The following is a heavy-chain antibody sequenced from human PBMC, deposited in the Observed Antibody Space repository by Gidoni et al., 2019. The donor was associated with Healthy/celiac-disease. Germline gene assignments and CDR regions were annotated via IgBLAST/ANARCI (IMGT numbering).Heavy chain of an antibody. CDR1: GFTFTSSA. CDR3: AAVELAGTDAFDI. D-gene: IGHD6-19*01. CDR2: IVVGSGNT. V-gene: IGHV1-58*01. Sequence: QMQLVQSGPEVKQPGTSVQVSCKASGFTFTSSAVPWVRQARGQRLEWIGWIVVGSGNTNYAQKFQERVTITRDMSTSTAYMELSSLRSEDTAVYYCAAVELAGTDAFDIWGQGTMVTVSS. J-gene: IGHJ3*02.